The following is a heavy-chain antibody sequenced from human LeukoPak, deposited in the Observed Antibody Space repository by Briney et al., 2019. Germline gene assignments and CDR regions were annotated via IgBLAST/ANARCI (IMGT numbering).Heavy chain of an antibody. CDR3: ARTLGYCSGGSCYSGY. CDR1: GGSFSGYY. V-gene: IGHV4-34*01. J-gene: IGHJ4*02. CDR2: INHSGST. D-gene: IGHD2-15*01. Sequence: PSESLSLTCAVYGGSFSGYYWSWIRQPPGKGLEWIGEINHSGSTNYNPSLKSRVTISVDTSKNQFSLKLSSVTAADTAVYYCARTLGYCSGGSCYSGYWGQGTLVTASS.